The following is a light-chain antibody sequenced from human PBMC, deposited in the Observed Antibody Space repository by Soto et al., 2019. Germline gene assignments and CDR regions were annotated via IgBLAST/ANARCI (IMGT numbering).Light chain of an antibody. V-gene: IGKV1-5*01. CDR1: QSISSW. CDR2: DAS. CDR3: HQYSSYSWR. J-gene: IGKJ1*01. Sequence: DIQMTQSPSTPSASVGDRVTITCRASQSISSWSAWYQQKPGKAPKLQIYDASSLVSGVPSRFSGSVSGTEFAITVSSLQPGDFADDDCHQYSSYSWRCGKGDKV.